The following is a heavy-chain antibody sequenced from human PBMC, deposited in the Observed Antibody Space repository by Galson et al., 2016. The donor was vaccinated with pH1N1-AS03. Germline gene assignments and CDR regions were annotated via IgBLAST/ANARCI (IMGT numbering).Heavy chain of an antibody. V-gene: IGHV3-15*01. Sequence: SLRLSCAASGFTFSNAWMSWVRQAPGKGLEWVGLIKNRENGRTTDYAAPVKGSLTIARDDSKNTPYLQMNSLKTEDAAVYYCTTDDYGDYRGTGAGTNDAFDMWGQGTMVTVSS. J-gene: IGHJ3*02. D-gene: IGHD4-17*01. CDR3: TTDDYGDYRGTGAGTNDAFDM. CDR2: IKNRENGRTT. CDR1: GFTFSNAW.